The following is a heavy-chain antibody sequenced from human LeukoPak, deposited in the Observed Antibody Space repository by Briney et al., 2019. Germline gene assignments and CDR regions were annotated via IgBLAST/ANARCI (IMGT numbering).Heavy chain of an antibody. J-gene: IGHJ4*02. D-gene: IGHD2-15*01. CDR3: ARGGCSGGSCREGYFDY. CDR1: GGSVSSGSSY. CDR2: IHYTGST. Sequence: SETLSLTCIVSGGSVSSGSSYWSWIRQPPGKGLECIGYIHYTGSTNYNPSLKSRVTISVDTSKNQFSLKLSSVTAADTAVYYCARGGCSGGSCREGYFDYWGQGTLVTVSS. V-gene: IGHV4-61*01.